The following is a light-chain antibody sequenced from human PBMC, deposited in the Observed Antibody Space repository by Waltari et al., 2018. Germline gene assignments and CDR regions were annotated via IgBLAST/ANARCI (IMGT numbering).Light chain of an antibody. V-gene: IGLV2-23*02. CDR3: SSNAIITSWM. CDR2: DVS. J-gene: IGLJ3*02. Sequence: YQHYPGEPPQLIIFDVSKRPSGISNLFSGSKSANTASLIIAGLQAEDEADYYCSSNAIITSWMFGGGTKVTVL.